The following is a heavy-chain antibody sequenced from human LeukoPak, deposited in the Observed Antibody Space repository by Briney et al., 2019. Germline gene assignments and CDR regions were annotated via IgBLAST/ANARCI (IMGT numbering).Heavy chain of an antibody. Sequence: ASVKVSCKASGYTFTGYYMHWVRQAPGQGLEWMGWINPNSGGTNYAQKFQGRVTMTRGTSISTAYMELSRLRSDDTAVYYCARELVGASDFDYWGQGTLVTVSS. CDR1: GYTFTGYY. J-gene: IGHJ4*02. CDR3: ARELVGASDFDY. CDR2: INPNSGGT. D-gene: IGHD1-26*01. V-gene: IGHV1-2*02.